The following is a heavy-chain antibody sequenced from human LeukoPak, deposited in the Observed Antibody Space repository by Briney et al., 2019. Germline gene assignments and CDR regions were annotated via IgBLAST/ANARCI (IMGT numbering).Heavy chain of an antibody. D-gene: IGHD1-26*01. CDR3: AKDGRQIVGATSLH. Sequence: PGGSLRLSCAASGFTFSSYAMSWVRQAPGKGLEWVSAISGSGGSTYYADSVKGRFTISRDNSKNTLYLQMNSLRAEDTAVYYCAKDGRQIVGATSLHWGQGTLVTVSS. J-gene: IGHJ4*02. CDR2: ISGSGGST. V-gene: IGHV3-23*01. CDR1: GFTFSSYA.